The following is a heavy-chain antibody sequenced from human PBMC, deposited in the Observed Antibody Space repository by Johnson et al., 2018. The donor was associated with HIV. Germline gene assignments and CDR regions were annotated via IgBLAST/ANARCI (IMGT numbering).Heavy chain of an antibody. CDR1: GFTFSSYW. J-gene: IGHJ3*02. Sequence: MLLVESGGGLVQPGGSLRLSCAASGFTFSSYWMSWVRQAPGKGLEWVANIKQDGSEKYYVDSVKGRFTISRDNAKNTLYLQMNSLRAEDTAVYYCARDLHDSSGYYYEGDAFDIWGQGTMVTVSS. CDR3: ARDLHDSSGYYYEGDAFDI. V-gene: IGHV3-7*01. CDR2: IKQDGSEK. D-gene: IGHD3-22*01.